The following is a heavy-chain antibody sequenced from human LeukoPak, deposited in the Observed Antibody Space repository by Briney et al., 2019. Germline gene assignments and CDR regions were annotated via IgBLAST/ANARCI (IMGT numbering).Heavy chain of an antibody. CDR1: GYTFTSYA. CDR3: ARMDLDGEGSNWFDP. Sequence: ASVKVSCKASGYTFTSYAMHWVRQAPGQRLEWMGWINAGNGNTKYSQKFQGRVTITRDTSASTAYMELSSLRSEDTAVYYCARMDLDGEGSNWFDPWGQGTLVTVSS. V-gene: IGHV1-3*01. J-gene: IGHJ5*02. CDR2: INAGNGNT. D-gene: IGHD2-21*01.